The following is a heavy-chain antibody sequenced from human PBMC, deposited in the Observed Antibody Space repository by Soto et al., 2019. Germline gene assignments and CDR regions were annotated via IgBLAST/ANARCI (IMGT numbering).Heavy chain of an antibody. CDR1: GYTFTSYG. D-gene: IGHD2-15*01. CDR2: ISAYNGNT. Sequence: ASVKVSCKASGYTFTSYGISWVRQAPGQGLEWMGWISAYNGNTNYAQKLQGRVTMTTDTSTSTAYMELRSLRADDTAVYYCALGWGDCSGGSCYSGGAFDYWGQGTLVTVSS. V-gene: IGHV1-18*01. J-gene: IGHJ4*02. CDR3: ALGWGDCSGGSCYSGGAFDY.